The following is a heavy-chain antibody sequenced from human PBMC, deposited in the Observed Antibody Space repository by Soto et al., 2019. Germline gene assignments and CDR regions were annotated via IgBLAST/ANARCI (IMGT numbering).Heavy chain of an antibody. CDR2: ISYDGSNK. V-gene: IGHV3-30*18. D-gene: IGHD5-12*01. CDR3: AKDHDSGPYYFDY. J-gene: IGHJ4*02. CDR1: GLPISSYG. Sequence: GVSLRLSCAASGLPISSYGMHWVRQAPGKGLEWVAVISYDGSNKYYADSVKGRFTISRDNSKNTVYLQMNSLRAEDTAVYYCAKDHDSGPYYFDYWAQGILVTV.